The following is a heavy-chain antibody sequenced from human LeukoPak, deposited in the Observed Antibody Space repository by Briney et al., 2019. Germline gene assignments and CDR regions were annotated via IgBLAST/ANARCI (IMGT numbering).Heavy chain of an antibody. J-gene: IGHJ4*02. CDR2: ITGSSSYI. D-gene: IGHD6-19*01. CDR3: ARGTQWLYDY. V-gene: IGHV3-21*01. Sequence: PGGSLRLSCAASGFTFSSYNMNWVRQAPGKGLEWVSSITGSSSYIYYADSVKGRFTISRDNAKNSLYLQMNSLRAEDTAVYYCARGTQWLYDYWGQGTLVTVSS. CDR1: GFTFSSYN.